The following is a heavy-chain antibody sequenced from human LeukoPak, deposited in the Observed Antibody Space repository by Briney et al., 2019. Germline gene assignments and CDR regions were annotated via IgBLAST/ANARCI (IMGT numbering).Heavy chain of an antibody. J-gene: IGHJ3*02. CDR1: GFTFSSYS. D-gene: IGHD2-2*01. CDR2: ISSSGSFI. V-gene: IGHV3-21*01. CDR3: ARDLRYCSSASCSENGAFDI. Sequence: RGSLRLSCAASGFTFSSYSMNWVRQAPGEGLERVSSISSSGSFIYYADSVKGRFTISRDNARNSLFLQMNSLRAEDTAVYYCARDLRYCSSASCSENGAFDIWGQGPMVSVSS.